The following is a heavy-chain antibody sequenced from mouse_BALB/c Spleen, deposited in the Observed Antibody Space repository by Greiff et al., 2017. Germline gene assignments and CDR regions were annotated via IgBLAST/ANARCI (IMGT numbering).Heavy chain of an antibody. CDR1: GFNIKDTY. D-gene: IGHD1-2*01. Sequence: EVKLVESGAELVKPGASVKLSCTASGFNIKDTYMHWVKQRPEQGLEWIGRIDPANGNTKYDPKFQGKATITADTSSNTAYLQLSSLTSEDTAVYYCARPLFITTATTWFAYWGQGTLVTVSA. V-gene: IGHV14-3*02. CDR2: IDPANGNT. J-gene: IGHJ3*01. CDR3: ARPLFITTATTWFAY.